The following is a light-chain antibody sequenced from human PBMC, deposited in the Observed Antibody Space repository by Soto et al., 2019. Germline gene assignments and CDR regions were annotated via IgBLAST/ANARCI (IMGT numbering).Light chain of an antibody. CDR3: QQYDTLQFT. CDR1: QDISNY. J-gene: IGKJ3*01. V-gene: IGKV1-33*01. Sequence: DLQMTQSPSSLSASVGDRVTISCRASQDISNYLNWYQQKPGKAPKLLIYDASTLETGVPSRFSGSGSGTDFTFTISSLQPEDIGTYYCQQYDTLQFTFGPGTKVNIK. CDR2: DAS.